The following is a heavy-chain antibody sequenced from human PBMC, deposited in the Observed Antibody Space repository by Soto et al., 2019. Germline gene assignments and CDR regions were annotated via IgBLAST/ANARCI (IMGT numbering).Heavy chain of an antibody. CDR3: ARGSNDVLTGYL. D-gene: IGHD3-9*01. Sequence: SETLSLTCTVSGGSISSYYWSWIRQPPGKGLEWIGYIYYSGSTNYNPSLKSRVTISVDTSKNQFSLKLSSVTAADTAVYYCARGSNDVLTGYLWGQGTPVTVSS. V-gene: IGHV4-59*01. CDR2: IYYSGST. J-gene: IGHJ5*02. CDR1: GGSISSYY.